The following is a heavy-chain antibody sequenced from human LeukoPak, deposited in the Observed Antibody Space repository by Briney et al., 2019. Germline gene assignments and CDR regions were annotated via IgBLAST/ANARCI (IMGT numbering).Heavy chain of an antibody. D-gene: IGHD6-13*01. CDR1: GFTFSSHW. CDR3: ARGQYSSSGDY. Sequence: QPGGYLRLYCAASGFTFSSHWMHWVRQAPGKGLVWVSRINSDGSITSYADSVKGRFTISRDNAKNTLYLQMNSLRAEDTAVYYCARGQYSSSGDYWGQGTLVTVSS. V-gene: IGHV3-74*01. J-gene: IGHJ4*02. CDR2: INSDGSIT.